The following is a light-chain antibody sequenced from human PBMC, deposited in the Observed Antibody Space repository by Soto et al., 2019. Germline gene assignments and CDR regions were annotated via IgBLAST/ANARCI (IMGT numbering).Light chain of an antibody. CDR1: QSVSSN. J-gene: IGKJ5*01. CDR3: QQYNKWPIT. Sequence: EIVMTQSPATLSVSPGERATLSCRASQSVSSNLAWYQQKPGQAPRLLIYSASTRATDIPVRFSGSGSGTEFTLTISSLQSEDFAVYYCQQYNKWPITFGQGTRLEIK. V-gene: IGKV3-15*01. CDR2: SAS.